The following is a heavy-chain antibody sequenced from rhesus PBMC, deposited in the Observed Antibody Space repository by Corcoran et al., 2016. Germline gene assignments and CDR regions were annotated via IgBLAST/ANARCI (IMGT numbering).Heavy chain of an antibody. D-gene: IGHD4-29*01. V-gene: IGHV2S1*01. CDR2: IYWEDDK. Sequence: QVTLKESGPALVKPTQTLTLTCTFSGFSLSTSGMGVGWIRQPPGKALEWLANIYWEDDKYTSTSLKPRLTISKHTSKNQVILTMPNMDPVDTATYYCARGGTGTTVATTVAFDYWGQGVLVTVSS. J-gene: IGHJ4*01. CDR3: ARGGTGTTVATTVAFDY. CDR1: GFSLSTSGMG.